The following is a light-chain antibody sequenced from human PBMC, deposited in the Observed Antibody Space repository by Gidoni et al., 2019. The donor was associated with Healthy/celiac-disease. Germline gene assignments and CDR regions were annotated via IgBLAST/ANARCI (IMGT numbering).Light chain of an antibody. J-gene: IGKJ1*01. V-gene: IGKV3-11*01. Sequence: ELVLLQSQPTLSSSPGERATLSCRASQSVSSYLAWYQQKPGQAPRLLIYHASNRATGIPARFSGSGSVTDFTLTISSLEPEDFAVYYCQQRSNWLWTFXQXTKVXIK. CDR2: HAS. CDR3: QQRSNWLWT. CDR1: QSVSSY.